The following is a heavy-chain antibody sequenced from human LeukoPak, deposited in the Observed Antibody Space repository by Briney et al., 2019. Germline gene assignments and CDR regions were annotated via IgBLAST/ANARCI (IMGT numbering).Heavy chain of an antibody. CDR3: ARAPYYYGSGSYSHVFDY. V-gene: IGHV4-34*01. CDR1: GGSFSGYY. J-gene: IGHJ4*02. CDR2: INHSGST. D-gene: IGHD3-10*01. Sequence: PSETLSLTCAVYGGSFSGYYCSWIRQPPGKGLEWIGEINHSGSTNYNPSLKSRVTISVDTSKNQFSLKLSSVTAADTAVYYCARAPYYYGSGSYSHVFDYWGQGTLVTVSS.